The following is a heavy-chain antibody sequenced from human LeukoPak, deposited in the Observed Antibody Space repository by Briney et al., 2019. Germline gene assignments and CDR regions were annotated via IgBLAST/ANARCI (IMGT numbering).Heavy chain of an antibody. Sequence: SETLSLTCTVSGGSISSSSHYWGWIRQPPGKGLEWIGSIYYSGSTYYNPSLKIRVTISVDTSKNQFSLKLSSVTAADTALYYRAKDGIRDGFDIWGQGTMVTVSS. J-gene: IGHJ3*02. CDR1: GGSISSSSHY. CDR3: AKDGIRDGFDI. V-gene: IGHV4-39*07. CDR2: IYYSGST. D-gene: IGHD2-21*01.